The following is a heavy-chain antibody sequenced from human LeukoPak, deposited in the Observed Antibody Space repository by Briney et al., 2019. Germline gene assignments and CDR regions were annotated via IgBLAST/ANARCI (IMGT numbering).Heavy chain of an antibody. CDR3: ARGPGAPNWFDP. J-gene: IGHJ5*02. D-gene: IGHD3-10*01. CDR1: GGSISSGSYY. CDR2: IYYSGST. Sequence: SGTLSLTCTVSGGSISSGSYYWGWIRQPPGKGLEWIGSIYYSGSTYYNPSLKSRVTISVDTSKNQFSLKLSSVTAADTAVYYCARGPGAPNWFDPWGQGTLVTVSS. V-gene: IGHV4-39*07.